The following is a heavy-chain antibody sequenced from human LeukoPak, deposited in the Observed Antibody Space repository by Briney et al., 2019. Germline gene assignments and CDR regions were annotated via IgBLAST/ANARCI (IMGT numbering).Heavy chain of an antibody. V-gene: IGHV1-69*05. D-gene: IGHD1-26*01. CDR2: IIPIFGTA. CDR1: GGTFSSYA. J-gene: IGHJ4*02. Sequence: APVKVSCKASGGTFSSYAISWVRQAPGQGLEWMGGIIPIFGTANYAQKFQGRVTITTDESTSTAYMELSSLRSEDTAVYYCARVVGATGGYFDYWGQGTLVTVSS. CDR3: ARVVGATGGYFDY.